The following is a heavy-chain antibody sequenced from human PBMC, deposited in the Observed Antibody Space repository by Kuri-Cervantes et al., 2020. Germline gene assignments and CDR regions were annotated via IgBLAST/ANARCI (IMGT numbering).Heavy chain of an antibody. D-gene: IGHD3-10*01. CDR1: GYTFTSYG. CDR2: ISAYNGNT. V-gene: IGHV1-18*01. J-gene: IGHJ4*02. Sequence: ASVKVSCKASGYTFTSYGISWVRPSPGQGLEWMGWISAYNGNTNYAQKFQGWVTMTMDTFIRTAYMELSRLKSDDTAEYYCARAHGTEGSGSYTHESDFAYWGQGTLVTVSS. CDR3: ARAHGTEGSGSYTHESDFAY.